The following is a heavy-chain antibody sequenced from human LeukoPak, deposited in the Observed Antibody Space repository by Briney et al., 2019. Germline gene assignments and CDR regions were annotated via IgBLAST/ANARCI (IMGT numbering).Heavy chain of an antibody. CDR1: GFTFTSSA. Sequence: SVKVSCKASGFTFTSSAVQWVRQAREQRLEWIGWIVVGSGNTNYAQKFQERVTITRDMSTSTAYMELSSLRSEDTAVYYCAADRGITIFGVVIHDNWFDPWGQGTLVTVSS. CDR2: IVVGSGNT. J-gene: IGHJ5*02. CDR3: AADRGITIFGVVIHDNWFDP. D-gene: IGHD3-3*01. V-gene: IGHV1-58*01.